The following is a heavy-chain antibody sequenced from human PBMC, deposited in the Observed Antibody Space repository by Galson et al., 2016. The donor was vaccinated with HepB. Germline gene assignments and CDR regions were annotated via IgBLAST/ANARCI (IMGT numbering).Heavy chain of an antibody. CDR1: GYTFTTSF. D-gene: IGHD3-3*01. CDR2: IIPKSGGT. CDR3: STGDLLRGVVEDY. J-gene: IGHJ4*02. Sequence: SVKVSCKASGYTFTTSFMHWVRQAPGQGLEWMGWIIPKSGGTKYEQKFQGRATMTRDTSISTAYLDLSRLTFDDTAVYYCSTGDLLRGVVEDYWGQGTLVIVSS. V-gene: IGHV1-2*02.